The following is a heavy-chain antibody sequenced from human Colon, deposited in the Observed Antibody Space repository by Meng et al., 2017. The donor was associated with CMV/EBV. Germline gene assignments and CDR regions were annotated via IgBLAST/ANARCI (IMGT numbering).Heavy chain of an antibody. CDR1: GGSISSGDFY. Sequence: TVSGGSISSGDFYWTWIRQPPGKGLEWIGYISFSGSTYYNPSLKSRVTISVDTSKNQFSLKLNSVTAADTAVYFCARVRSSSSRHFDYWGQGTLVTVSS. D-gene: IGHD6-13*01. J-gene: IGHJ4*02. CDR2: ISFSGST. CDR3: ARVRSSSSRHFDY. V-gene: IGHV4-30-4*01.